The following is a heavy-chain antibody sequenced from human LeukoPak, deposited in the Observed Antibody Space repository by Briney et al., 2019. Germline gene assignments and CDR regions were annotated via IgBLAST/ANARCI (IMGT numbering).Heavy chain of an antibody. CDR2: IYYSGST. V-gene: IGHV4-59*01. D-gene: IGHD3-9*01. J-gene: IGHJ4*02. CDR3: ARCHYDILTGRYYFDY. Sequence: PSETLSLTCTVSGASISNYYWSWIRQPPGKGLEWIGYIYYSGSTNYNPSLKSRVTISVDTSKNQFSLKLSSVTAADTAVYYCARCHYDILTGRYYFDYWGQGTLVTVSS. CDR1: GASISNYY.